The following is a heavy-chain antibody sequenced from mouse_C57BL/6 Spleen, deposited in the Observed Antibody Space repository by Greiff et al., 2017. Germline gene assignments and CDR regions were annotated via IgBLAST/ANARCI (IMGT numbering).Heavy chain of an antibody. CDR2: ISSGGSYT. Sequence: EVQRVESGGDLVKPGGSLKLSCAASGFTFSSYSMSWVRQTPDKRLEWVATISSGGSYTDYPDSVKGRFTISRDNAKNTLYLQMSSLKSEDTAVYYCARQRGYGYGSYYFDYWGQGTTLTGSS. D-gene: IGHD2-2*01. V-gene: IGHV5-6*01. J-gene: IGHJ2*01. CDR3: ARQRGYGYGSYYFDY. CDR1: GFTFSSYS.